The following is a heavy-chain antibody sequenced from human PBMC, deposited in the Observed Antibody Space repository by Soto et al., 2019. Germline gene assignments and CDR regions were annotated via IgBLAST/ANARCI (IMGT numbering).Heavy chain of an antibody. CDR1: GFSFSIHW. D-gene: IGHD1-26*01. CDR2: IKEDGSEI. CDR3: ATYSRFHY. J-gene: IGHJ4*02. Sequence: GGSLRLSCVASGFSFSIHWMTWVRQAPGKGLEWVANIKEDGSEINYVDSVKGRFTISRDNAKNSLFLQMNGLRAEDTAVYYCATYSRFHYRGQGTLVTVSS. V-gene: IGHV3-7*05.